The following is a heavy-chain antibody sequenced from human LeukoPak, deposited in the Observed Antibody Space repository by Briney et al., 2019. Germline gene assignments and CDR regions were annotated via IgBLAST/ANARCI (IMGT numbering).Heavy chain of an antibody. D-gene: IGHD1-26*01. J-gene: IGHJ4*02. CDR1: GFTFSSYA. V-gene: IGHV3-30*18. Sequence: PGGSLRLSCAASGFTFSSYAMSWVRQAPGKGLEWVAVISYDGSNKYYADSVKGRFTISRDNSKNTLYLQMNSLRAEDTAVYYCANLLRNGVFDYWGQGTLVTVSS. CDR3: ANLLRNGVFDY. CDR2: ISYDGSNK.